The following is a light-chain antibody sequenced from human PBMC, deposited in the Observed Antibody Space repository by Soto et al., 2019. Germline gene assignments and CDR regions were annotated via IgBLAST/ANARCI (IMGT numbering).Light chain of an antibody. CDR2: TAG. CDR1: SSNIGSNT. V-gene: IGLV1-44*01. CDR3: SAWDNSLNGYV. J-gene: IGLJ1*01. Sequence: QSVLTQPLSASASPGQRVTISCSGGSSNIGSNTVAWYQHLPGTAPPRLIFTAGQRPSGVPGRFSGSKSGTSDSLAISGLQSEYDADYYCSAWDNSLNGYVFGPGTKVTVL.